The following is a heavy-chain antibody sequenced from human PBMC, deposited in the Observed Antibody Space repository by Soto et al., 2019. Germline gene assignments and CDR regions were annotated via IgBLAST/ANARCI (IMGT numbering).Heavy chain of an antibody. CDR2: NNHSGSA. J-gene: IGHJ4*02. CDR1: GGSLSGNY. Sequence: QVLLQQWGAGLLKPSETLSLTCAVYGGSLSGNYWTWIRQSPGKGLEWSGNNNHSGSAIYNPSLKNAVTIAVGTSNNQCFLELRSVTAADTAVYYCTRARADYYGSENYYKGGFYYFDHWGQGTLVTVSS. V-gene: IGHV4-34*01. CDR3: TRARADYYGSENYYKGGFYYFDH. D-gene: IGHD3-10*01.